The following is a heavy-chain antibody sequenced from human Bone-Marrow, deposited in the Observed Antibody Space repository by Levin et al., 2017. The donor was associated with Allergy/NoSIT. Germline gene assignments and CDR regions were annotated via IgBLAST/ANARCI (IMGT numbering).Heavy chain of an antibody. CDR1: GGSISRSPYY. CDR2: IYYIGNT. CDR3: ARGLTALDRGYYYYYYGMDV. D-gene: IGHD3-10*01. Sequence: SQTLSLTCTVSGGSISRSPYYWVWIRQPPGKGLEWIGSIYYIGNTYYNPSLKSRATISVDTSKNQFSLKLSSVTAADTAVYYCARGLTALDRGYYYYYYGMDVWGRGTTVAVS. J-gene: IGHJ6*02. V-gene: IGHV4-39*07.